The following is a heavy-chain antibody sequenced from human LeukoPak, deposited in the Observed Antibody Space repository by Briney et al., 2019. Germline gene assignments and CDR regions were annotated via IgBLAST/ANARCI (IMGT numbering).Heavy chain of an antibody. D-gene: IGHD2-15*01. V-gene: IGHV1-18*04. CDR1: GYTFTGYY. CDR3: ARERPYCSGGSCYPTHYYYGMDV. J-gene: IGHJ6*02. Sequence: ASVKVSCKASGYTFTGYYMHWVRQAPGQGLEWMGWMNPNSGNTGYAQKLQGRVTMTTDTSTSTAYMELRSLRSDDTAVYYCARERPYCSGGSCYPTHYYYGMDVWGQGTTVTVSS. CDR2: MNPNSGNT.